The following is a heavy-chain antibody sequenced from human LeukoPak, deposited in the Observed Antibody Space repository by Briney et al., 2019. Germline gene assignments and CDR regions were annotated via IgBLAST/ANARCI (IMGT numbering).Heavy chain of an antibody. J-gene: IGHJ4*02. CDR1: GFTFSSYS. V-gene: IGHV3-48*02. D-gene: IGHD1-1*01. CDR2: ISSSSSTI. Sequence: GGSLRLSCAASGFTFSSYSMNWVRQAPGKGLEWVSYISSSSSTIYYADSVKGRFTISRDNAKNSLFLRMNSLRDEDTAVYYCARAGLTTYPPNFDYWGQGTLVTVSS. CDR3: ARAGLTTYPPNFDY.